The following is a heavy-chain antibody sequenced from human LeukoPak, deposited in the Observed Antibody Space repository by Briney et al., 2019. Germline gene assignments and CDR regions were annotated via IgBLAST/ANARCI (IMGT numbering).Heavy chain of an antibody. J-gene: IGHJ4*02. D-gene: IGHD2-21*01. CDR1: GGSISSYY. CDR3: AGPSCGGDCYSGFDY. CDR2: IYYSGST. Sequence: SETLSLTCTVSGGSISSYYWSWIRQPPGKGLEWIGYIYYSGSTNYNPSLKSRVTISVDTSKNQFSLKLSSVTAADTAVYYCAGPSCGGDCYSGFDYWAQGTLVTVSS. V-gene: IGHV4-59*01.